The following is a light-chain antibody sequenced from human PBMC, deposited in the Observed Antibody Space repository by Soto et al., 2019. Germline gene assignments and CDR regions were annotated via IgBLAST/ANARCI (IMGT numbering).Light chain of an antibody. J-gene: IGLJ1*01. CDR3: CSYAGSSTFV. CDR1: SQTVNSNNL. Sequence: PATLSLSPGERVTLSCGASQTVNSNNLAWYQQHPGKAPKLMIYEVSKRPSGVSNRFSGSKSGNTASLTISGLQAEDEADYYCCSYAGSSTFVFGTGTKVTVL. V-gene: IGLV2-23*02. CDR2: EVS.